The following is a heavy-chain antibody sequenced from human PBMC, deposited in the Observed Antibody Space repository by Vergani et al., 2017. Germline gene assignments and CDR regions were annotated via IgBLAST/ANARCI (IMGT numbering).Heavy chain of an antibody. CDR1: GGSFSGYY. V-gene: IGHV4-34*01. D-gene: IGHD2-2*01. Sequence: QVQLQQWGAGLLKPSETLSLTCAVYGGSFSGYYWSWIRQPPGKGLEWIGEINHSGSTNSNPSLKSRVTISVDTSKNQFSLKLSSVTAADTAVYYCARFRDIVVVPAAKDNPNWFDPWGQGTLVTVSS. CDR3: ARFRDIVVVPAAKDNPNWFDP. CDR2: INHSGST. J-gene: IGHJ5*02.